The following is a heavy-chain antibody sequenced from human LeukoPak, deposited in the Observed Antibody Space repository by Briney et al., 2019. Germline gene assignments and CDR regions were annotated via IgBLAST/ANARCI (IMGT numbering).Heavy chain of an antibody. CDR1: GYTFTSYD. Sequence: ASVKVSCKASGYTFTSYDINWVRQAPGQGLEWMGGIIPIFGTANYAQKFQGRVTITTDESTSTAYMELSSLRSEDTAVYYCATSELRGYSYGNFDYWGQGTLVTVSS. V-gene: IGHV1-69*05. D-gene: IGHD5-18*01. CDR2: IIPIFGTA. CDR3: ATSELRGYSYGNFDY. J-gene: IGHJ4*02.